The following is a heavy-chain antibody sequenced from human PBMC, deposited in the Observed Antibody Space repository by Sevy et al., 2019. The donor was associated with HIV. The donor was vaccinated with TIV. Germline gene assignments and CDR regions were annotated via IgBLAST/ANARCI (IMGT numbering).Heavy chain of an antibody. D-gene: IGHD6-6*01. CDR1: GFTFSDYA. J-gene: IGHJ4*02. CDR2: ISYHGRNQ. Sequence: GGSLRLSCAASGFTFSDYAIHWVSQAPGKGLEWLAVISYHGRNQFYADSVRGRFTISRDDSKNTVYLQMNSLRPDDTAVYYCARKQFVLPFDYWGQGTLVTVSS. V-gene: IGHV3-30*04. CDR3: ARKQFVLPFDY.